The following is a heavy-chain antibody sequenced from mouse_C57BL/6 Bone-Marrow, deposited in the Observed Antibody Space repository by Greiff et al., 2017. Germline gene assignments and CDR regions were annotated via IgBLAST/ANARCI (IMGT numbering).Heavy chain of an antibody. V-gene: IGHV1-64*01. J-gene: IGHJ2*01. CDR1: GYTFTSYW. CDR3: ARYYGSSYKYFDY. Sequence: QVQLQQPGAELVKPGASVKLSCKASGYTFTSYWMHWVKQRPGQGLEWIGMIHPNSGSTNYNEKFKGKATLTVDQSSSTAYMQLSSLTSEDSAVYYCARYYGSSYKYFDYWGQGTTLTVSS. CDR2: IHPNSGST. D-gene: IGHD1-1*01.